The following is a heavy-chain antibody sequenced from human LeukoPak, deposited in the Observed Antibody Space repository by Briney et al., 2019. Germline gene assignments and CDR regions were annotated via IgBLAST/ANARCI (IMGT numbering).Heavy chain of an antibody. D-gene: IGHD1-26*01. CDR1: GGSISSYY. J-gene: IGHJ4*02. V-gene: IGHV4-59*01. CDR3: ARQGVGATPYYFDY. CDR2: IYYSGST. Sequence: SETLSLTCTVSGGSISSYYWSWIRQPPGKGLEWIGYIYYSGSTNYNPSLKSRVTISVDTSKNQFSLKLSSMTAADTAVYYCARQGVGATPYYFDYWGQGTLVTVSS.